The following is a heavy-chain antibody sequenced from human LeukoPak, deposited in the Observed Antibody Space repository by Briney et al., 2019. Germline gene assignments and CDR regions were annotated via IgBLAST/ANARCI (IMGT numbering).Heavy chain of an antibody. CDR1: GASVSGSAYY. CDR3: AKSGGYGLIDY. D-gene: IGHD1-26*01. Sequence: SETLSLTCTVSGASVSGSAYYWGWLRQPPGKGLEWIGNIYYSGSTYYNESLESRVTISIDTSKNQFSLKLNSVTAADTAMYYCAKSGGYGLIDYWGQGTLVTVSS. V-gene: IGHV4-39*01. J-gene: IGHJ4*02. CDR2: IYYSGST.